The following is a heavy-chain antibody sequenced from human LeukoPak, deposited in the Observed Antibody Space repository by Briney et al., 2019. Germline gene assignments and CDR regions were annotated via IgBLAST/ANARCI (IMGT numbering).Heavy chain of an antibody. CDR1: GFTFSRYT. Sequence: GGSLRLSCATSGFTFSRYTMNWVRQAPGKGLEWVSSVSTSYIFYADSVKGRFTISRDNSKNTLYLQMNSLRAEDTAVYFCASRNYYSSGRPFDYWGQGTLVTVSS. J-gene: IGHJ4*02. CDR2: VSTSYI. V-gene: IGHV3-21*04. CDR3: ASRNYYSSGRPFDY. D-gene: IGHD3-10*01.